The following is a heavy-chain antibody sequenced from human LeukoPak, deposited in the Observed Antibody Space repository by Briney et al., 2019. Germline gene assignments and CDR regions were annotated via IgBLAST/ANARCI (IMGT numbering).Heavy chain of an antibody. CDR3: AREHFDFDY. D-gene: IGHD3-3*02. V-gene: IGHV4-30-2*01. Sequence: SQTLSLTCAVSGGSISSGGYSWSWIRQPPGKGLEWIGYIYHSGSTYYNPSLKSRVTISVDTSKNQFSLKLSSVTAADTAVYYCAREHFDFDYWGQGTLVTVSS. J-gene: IGHJ4*02. CDR1: GGSISSGGYS. CDR2: IYHSGST.